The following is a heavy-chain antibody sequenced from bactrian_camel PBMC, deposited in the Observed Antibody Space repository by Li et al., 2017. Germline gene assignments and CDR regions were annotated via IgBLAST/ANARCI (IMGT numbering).Heavy chain of an antibody. CDR3: LSGRAE. Sequence: VQLVESGGGLVQPGGSLRLSCAASGFTFSSYAMFWVRQSPGKGLEWVSSISGGGMTYYADSVKGRFTSSRDNAKNTLYLQLNSLKTEDTAMYYCLSGRAEWGQGTQVT. CDR1: GFTFSSYA. CDR2: ISGGGMT. J-gene: IGHJ4*01. V-gene: IGHV3S31*01.